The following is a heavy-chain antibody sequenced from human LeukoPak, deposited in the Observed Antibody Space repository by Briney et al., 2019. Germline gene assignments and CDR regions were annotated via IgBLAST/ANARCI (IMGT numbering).Heavy chain of an antibody. J-gene: IGHJ4*02. Sequence: PGRSLRLSCVASGFTFSSYGMHWVRQAPGKGLEWVAVISHDDSNKYYADSVKGRFSISRDNSKNTLYLQMNSLRAEDTAVYYCARVVRGVDYWGQGTLVTVSS. CDR1: GFTFSSYG. CDR3: ARVVRGVDY. D-gene: IGHD3-10*01. CDR2: ISHDDSNK. V-gene: IGHV3-30*03.